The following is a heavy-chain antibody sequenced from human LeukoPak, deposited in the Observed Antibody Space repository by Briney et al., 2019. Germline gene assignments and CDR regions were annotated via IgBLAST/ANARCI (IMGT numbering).Heavy chain of an antibody. J-gene: IGHJ5*02. Sequence: GGSLRLSCAASGFTFTDYWMHWVRQVAGKGLVWVSRINGDLTNTTYADSVKGRFTISRDNAKNTLYLQMNSLRAEDTAVYYCARAMPHDNWFNPWGQGSLVTVSS. V-gene: IGHV3-74*03. CDR3: ARAMPHDNWFNP. D-gene: IGHD2-2*01. CDR1: GFTFTDYW. CDR2: INGDLTNT.